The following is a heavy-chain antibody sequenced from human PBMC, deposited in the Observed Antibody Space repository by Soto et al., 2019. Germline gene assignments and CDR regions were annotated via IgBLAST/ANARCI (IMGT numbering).Heavy chain of an antibody. CDR3: ARSLEGTTVTNWFDP. D-gene: IGHD4-17*01. CDR2: ITPVFGTA. CDR1: ADTFNSYS. V-gene: IGHV1-69*01. J-gene: IGHJ5*02. Sequence: QVQLVQSGDEVKKPGSSVKVSCKASADTFNSYSLSWLRQAPGQRLEWMGGITPVFGTADYAQSFEDRLTITADDSTSTVYMELSSLRSDDTAVYYCARSLEGTTVTNWFDPWCQGALVTVSS.